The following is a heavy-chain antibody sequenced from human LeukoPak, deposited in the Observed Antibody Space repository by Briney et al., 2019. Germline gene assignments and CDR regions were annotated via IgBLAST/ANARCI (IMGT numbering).Heavy chain of an antibody. CDR2: VSGRDDST. CDR1: GFTFSNYA. V-gene: IGHV3-23*01. D-gene: IGHD3-9*01. Sequence: GGSLRLSCAASGFTFSNYAMSWVRQAPGKGLEWVSAVSGRDDSTYYADSVKGRFTISRDTSKNTLYLQMNSLRAEDTAAYYCAKWGDYDILTGYYDSDYWGQGTLVTVSS. CDR3: AKWGDYDILTGYYDSDY. J-gene: IGHJ4*02.